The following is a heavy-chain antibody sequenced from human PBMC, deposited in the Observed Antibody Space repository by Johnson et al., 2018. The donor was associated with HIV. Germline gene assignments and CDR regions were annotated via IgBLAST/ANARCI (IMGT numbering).Heavy chain of an antibody. Sequence: VQLVESGGGLVKPGVSLRLSCVASRFTFSDYYMSWIRQAPGKGLEWVSGISWNGGSTGYEDSVKGRFTISRDNAKNSLYLQMNSLRAEDTALYYCARERYSSPGGHAFDIWGQGTMVTVSS. J-gene: IGHJ3*02. V-gene: IGHV3-20*04. CDR3: ARERYSSPGGHAFDI. CDR1: RFTFSDYY. D-gene: IGHD6-13*01. CDR2: ISWNGGST.